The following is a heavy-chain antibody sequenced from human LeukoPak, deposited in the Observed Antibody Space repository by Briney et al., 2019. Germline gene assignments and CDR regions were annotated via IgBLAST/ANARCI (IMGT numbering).Heavy chain of an antibody. CDR3: AGEAREGGSYFTIDY. Sequence: ASVKVSCKSSGYTFTGYYMHWVRQPPGQGLEWMGWIHPNSGGTNYAQKFQDRVTMTRDTSISTAYMELSRLRADDTAVYYCAGEAREGGSYFTIDYWGQETLVTVSS. V-gene: IGHV1-2*02. CDR1: GYTFTGYY. CDR2: IHPNSGGT. D-gene: IGHD1-26*01. J-gene: IGHJ4*02.